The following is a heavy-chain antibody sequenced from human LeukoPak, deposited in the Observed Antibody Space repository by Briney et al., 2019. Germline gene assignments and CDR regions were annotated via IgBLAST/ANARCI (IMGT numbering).Heavy chain of an antibody. V-gene: IGHV1-2*02. CDR2: INPNSGGT. Sequence: ASVKVSCKASGYTFTGYYMHWVRQAPGQGLEWMGWINPNSGGTNYAQKFQGRVTMTRDTSISTAYMELSRLRSDDTAVYYCAGDGGYGDYDDGDYWGQGTLVTVSS. D-gene: IGHD4-17*01. J-gene: IGHJ4*02. CDR1: GYTFTGYY. CDR3: AGDGGYGDYDDGDY.